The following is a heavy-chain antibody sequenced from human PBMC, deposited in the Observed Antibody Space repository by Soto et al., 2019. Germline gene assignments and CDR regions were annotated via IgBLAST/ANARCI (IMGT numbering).Heavy chain of an antibody. V-gene: IGHV4-39*01. CDR3: ARLNGYCVSTGCHGYYGMDV. D-gene: IGHD2-2*03. Sequence: PSETLSLTCTVSGGSISSSSYYWGWIRQPPGKGLEWIGSFYYSGSTYYYTSLKSRVTISGDTSENQISLKLSSVTAADTAVYYCARLNGYCVSTGCHGYYGMDVWGQGTTVTVS. J-gene: IGHJ6*02. CDR2: FYYSGST. CDR1: GGSISSSSYY.